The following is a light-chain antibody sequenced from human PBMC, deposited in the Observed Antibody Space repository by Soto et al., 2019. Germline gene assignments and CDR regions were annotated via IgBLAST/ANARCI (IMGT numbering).Light chain of an antibody. CDR1: QRISTY. V-gene: IGKV1-39*01. J-gene: IGKJ1*01. CDR2: AAS. CDR3: QQSYSAPTT. Sequence: DIQMTQSPSSLSASVGDRVTITCRASQRISTYLNWYQQKPGKSTKLLIYAASSLQSEDPSRFSSSASGTEFTLTISSLQTEDFATYYYQQSYSAPTTFGHVTKVDIQ.